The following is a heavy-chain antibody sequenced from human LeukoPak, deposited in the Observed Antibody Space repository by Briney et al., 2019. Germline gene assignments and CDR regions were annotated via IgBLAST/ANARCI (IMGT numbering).Heavy chain of an antibody. CDR1: GFTFSSYS. CDR3: ARDFGKRNYYDSSGYFDY. V-gene: IGHV3-48*01. J-gene: IGHJ4*02. D-gene: IGHD3-22*01. CDR2: ISSSSSTI. Sequence: PGGSLRLSCAASGFTFSSYSMNWVRQAPGKGLEWVSYISSSSSTIYCADSVKGRFTISRDNAKNSLYLQMNSLRAEDTAVYYCARDFGKRNYYDSSGYFDYWGQGTLVTVSS.